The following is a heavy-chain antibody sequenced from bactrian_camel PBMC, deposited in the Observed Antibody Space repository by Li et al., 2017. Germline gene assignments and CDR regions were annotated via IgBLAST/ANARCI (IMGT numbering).Heavy chain of an antibody. CDR1: GFIFGNYA. D-gene: IGHD1*01. Sequence: DVQLVESGGGSVQAGQSLRLSCAASGFIFGNYAMSWVRQASGKGLEWVSVISDDGTTYYADSVKGRFTIYRDNAKNTLYLQLNSLKTEDTAIYYCAKDSGSQLEWYYDLWGQGTQVTVS. CDR2: ISDDGTT. V-gene: IGHV3S31*01. CDR3: AKDSGSQLEWYYDL. J-gene: IGHJ4*01.